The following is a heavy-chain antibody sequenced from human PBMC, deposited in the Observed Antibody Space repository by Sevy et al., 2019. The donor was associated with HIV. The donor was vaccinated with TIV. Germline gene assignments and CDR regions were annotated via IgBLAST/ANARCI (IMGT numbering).Heavy chain of an antibody. CDR2: IYPGDSDT. Sequence: GVSLKISCKGSGYSFTSYWIGWVRQMPGKGLEWMGIIYPGDSDTRYSPSFQGQVTISADKSISTAYLQWSSLKASDTAMYYCARHDPVGYCSSTSCYSGDYWGQGTLVTVSS. V-gene: IGHV5-51*01. J-gene: IGHJ4*02. CDR3: ARHDPVGYCSSTSCYSGDY. D-gene: IGHD2-2*02. CDR1: GYSFTSYW.